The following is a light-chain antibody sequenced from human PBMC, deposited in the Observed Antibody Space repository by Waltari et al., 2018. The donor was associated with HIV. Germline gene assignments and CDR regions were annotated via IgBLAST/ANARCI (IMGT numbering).Light chain of an antibody. J-gene: IGKJ1*01. V-gene: IGKV4-1*01. CDR3: QQYYSTPRT. CDR2: WAS. CDR1: QKILFSSTNKNY. Sequence: DIVLTQSPDSLAVSLGERATMTCKSSQKILFSSTNKNYLSWDQQRPGQPPRLLIYWASSRESGVPERFTGSGSGTNFTLTISRLQADDVAVYFCQQYYSTPRTFGQGTKV.